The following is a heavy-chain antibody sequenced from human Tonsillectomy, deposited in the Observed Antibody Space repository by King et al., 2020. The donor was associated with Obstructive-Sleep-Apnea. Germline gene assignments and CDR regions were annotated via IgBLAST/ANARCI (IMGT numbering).Heavy chain of an antibody. D-gene: IGHD3-22*01. CDR2: IYWNDDK. V-gene: IGHV2-5*01. Sequence: TLKESGPTLVKPTQTVTLTCTFSGFSLSTSGVGVGWIRQPPGKALEWLALIYWNDDKRYSPSLKSRLTITKDTSKNQVVLTMTNMDPVDTATYYCAHTHSSGYDYPDDAFDIWGQGTMVTVSS. CDR1: GFSLSTSGVG. CDR3: AHTHSSGYDYPDDAFDI. J-gene: IGHJ3*02.